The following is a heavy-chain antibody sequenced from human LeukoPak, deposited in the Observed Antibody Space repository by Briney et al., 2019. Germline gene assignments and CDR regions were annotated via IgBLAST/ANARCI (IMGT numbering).Heavy chain of an antibody. D-gene: IGHD3-16*01. V-gene: IGHV3-23*01. CDR3: AKASWVSTADAVL. CDR1: GFTFSNYA. CDR2: LRGDGET. Sequence: GSLRLSCAASGFTFSNYAMSWVRQAPAGGLEWVSSLRGDGETFYADSVKGRFTLSRDDSRNTVYLQLNNLRVEDTALYYCAKASWVSTADAVLWGQGTLVTVSS. J-gene: IGHJ4*02.